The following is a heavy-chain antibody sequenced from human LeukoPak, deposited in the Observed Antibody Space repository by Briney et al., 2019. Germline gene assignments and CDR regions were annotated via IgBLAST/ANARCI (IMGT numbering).Heavy chain of an antibody. CDR2: ISSSSSYI. D-gene: IGHD6-6*01. CDR3: AREETDSSVGDAFDI. CDR1: GFTFSSYS. V-gene: IGHV3-21*01. Sequence: PGGSLRLSCAASGFTFSSYSMNWVRQAPGKGLEWVSSISSSSSYIYYADSVKGRFTISRDNAKNSLYLQMNSLRAEDTAVYYCAREETDSSVGDAFDIWGQGTMVTVSS. J-gene: IGHJ3*02.